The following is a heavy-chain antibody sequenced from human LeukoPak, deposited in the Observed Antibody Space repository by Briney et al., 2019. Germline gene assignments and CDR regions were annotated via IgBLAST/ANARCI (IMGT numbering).Heavy chain of an antibody. CDR1: GYSFTSYW. Sequence: KIGESLKISCEGSGYSFTSYWIGWVRQMPGKGLEWMGIIYPGDSDTRYSPSFQGQVTISADKSISTAYLQWSSLKASDTAMYYCARPRGGSYWLWAFDIWGQGTMVTVSS. CDR3: ARPRGGSYWLWAFDI. D-gene: IGHD1-26*01. V-gene: IGHV5-51*01. J-gene: IGHJ3*02. CDR2: IYPGDSDT.